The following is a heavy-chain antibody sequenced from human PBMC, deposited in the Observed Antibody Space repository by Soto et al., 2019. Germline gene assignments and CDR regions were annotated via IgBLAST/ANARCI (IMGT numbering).Heavy chain of an antibody. D-gene: IGHD6-19*01. CDR2: INPNSGGT. Sequence: ASVKVSCKASGYTFTGYYMPWVRQAPGQGLEWMGWINPNSGGTNYAQKFQGRVTMTRDTSISTAYMELSRLRSDDTAVYYCGRLGSGWYGLPNSHVDDWDQGTVVTVSS. CDR1: GYTFTGYY. V-gene: IGHV1-2*02. CDR3: GRLGSGWYGLPNSHVDD. J-gene: IGHJ4*02.